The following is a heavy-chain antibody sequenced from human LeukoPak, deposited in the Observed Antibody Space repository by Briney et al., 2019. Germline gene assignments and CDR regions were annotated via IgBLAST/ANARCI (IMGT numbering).Heavy chain of an antibody. D-gene: IGHD2-15*01. J-gene: IGHJ4*02. CDR3: AKDGEYCSGGSCSFFDY. CDR2: ISGSGGST. V-gene: IGHV3-23*01. Sequence: GGSLRLSCAASGFTFSSYDMSWVRQAPGKGLEWVSAISGSGGSTYYADSVKGRFTISRDNSKNTLYLQMNSLRAEDTAVYHCAKDGEYCSGGSCSFFDYWGQGTLVTVSS. CDR1: GFTFSSYD.